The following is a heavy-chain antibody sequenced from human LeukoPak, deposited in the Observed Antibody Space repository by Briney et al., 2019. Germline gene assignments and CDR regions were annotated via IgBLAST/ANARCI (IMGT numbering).Heavy chain of an antibody. Sequence: GASVEVSCKAFGYTFTSIYMHWVRQAPGQGPEWMGVISPSGGSTTYAQKFQGRVTITADKSTSTAYMELSSLRSEDTAVYYCARDSSGYWGQGTLVTVSS. D-gene: IGHD6-19*01. V-gene: IGHV1-46*01. J-gene: IGHJ4*02. CDR2: ISPSGGST. CDR3: ARDSSGY. CDR1: GYTFTSIY.